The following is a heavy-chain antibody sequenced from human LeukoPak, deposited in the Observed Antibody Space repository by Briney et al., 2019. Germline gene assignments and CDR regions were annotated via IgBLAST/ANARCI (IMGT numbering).Heavy chain of an antibody. CDR1: GFTFSSYG. Sequence: SGRSLRLSCEASGFTFSSYGMHWVRQAPGKGLEWVAVIWYDGSNKYYADSVKGRFTISRDNSKNTLYLQMNSLRAEDTAVYYCARATYYYGSGSSGFDYWGQGTLVTVSS. J-gene: IGHJ4*02. CDR2: IWYDGSNK. D-gene: IGHD3-10*01. V-gene: IGHV3-33*01. CDR3: ARATYYYGSGSSGFDY.